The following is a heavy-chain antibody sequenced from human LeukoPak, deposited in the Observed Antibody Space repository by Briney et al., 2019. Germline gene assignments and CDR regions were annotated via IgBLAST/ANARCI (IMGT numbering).Heavy chain of an antibody. Sequence: PGGSLRLSCAASGFSLSAYWMTWVRQAPGKGLEWVANINRDGSQKNHVDSVKGRFTISRDNAKNSLYLQMNSLTAEDTAVYYCARDFDYWGQGTLVTVSS. CDR3: ARDFDY. J-gene: IGHJ4*02. CDR2: INRDGSQK. CDR1: GFSLSAYW. V-gene: IGHV3-7*01.